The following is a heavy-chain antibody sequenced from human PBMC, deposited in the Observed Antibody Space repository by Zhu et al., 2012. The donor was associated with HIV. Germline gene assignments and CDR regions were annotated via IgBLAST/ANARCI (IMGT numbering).Heavy chain of an antibody. V-gene: IGHV1-2*07. CDR1: GYEFIDCT. D-gene: IGHD3-10*01. Sequence: QVQLVQSGGQMKKPGESMRISCRASGYEFIDCTLNWIRLAPGKRPEWMGWLKPRGGAVNYARPLQGRVTMTRDVYSDTAFLELRSLTVDDTAVYFCTVKVKLXITSTVLTNYGSGGRTPVPGTTFRSYYY. CDR3: TVKVKLXITSTVLTNYGSGGRTPVPGTTFRSYYY. CDR2: LKPRGGAV. J-gene: IGHJ6*01.